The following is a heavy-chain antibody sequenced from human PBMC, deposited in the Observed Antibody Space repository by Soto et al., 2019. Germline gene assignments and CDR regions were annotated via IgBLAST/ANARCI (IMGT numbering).Heavy chain of an antibody. D-gene: IGHD2-2*01. V-gene: IGHV3-64D*06. CDR3: VKSRRKGGLGDCSSTSCYGAYYYYGMDV. Sequence: GGSLRLSCSASGFTFSSYAMHWFRQAPGKGLEYVSAISSNGGSTCYADSVKGRFTISRDNSKNTLYLQMSSLRAEDTAVYYCVKSRRKGGLGDCSSTSCYGAYYYYGMDVWGQGTTVTVSS. CDR2: ISSNGGST. CDR1: GFTFSSYA. J-gene: IGHJ6*02.